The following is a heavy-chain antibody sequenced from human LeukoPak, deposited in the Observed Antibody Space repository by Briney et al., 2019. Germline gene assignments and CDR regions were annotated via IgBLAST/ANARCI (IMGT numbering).Heavy chain of an antibody. V-gene: IGHV3-23*01. J-gene: IGHJ4*02. D-gene: IGHD3-9*01. Sequence: GASLRLSCAASGFTFSNYAMSWVRQAPGKGLEWVSAVSGRDTSTYYTDSVKGRFTTSRDNSKNTLYLQMNSLSAEDTAIYYCAKWGDYDVLTGYYDSDYWGQGTLVIVSS. CDR1: GFTFSNYA. CDR3: AKWGDYDVLTGYYDSDY. CDR2: VSGRDTST.